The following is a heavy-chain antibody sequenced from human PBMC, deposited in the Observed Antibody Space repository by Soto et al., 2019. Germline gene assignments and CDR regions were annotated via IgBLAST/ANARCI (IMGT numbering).Heavy chain of an antibody. D-gene: IGHD2-15*01. CDR1: GFTFSSYG. Sequence: QVQLVESGGGVVQPGRSLRLSCAASGFTFSSYGMHWVLQAPGKGLEWVAVISYDGSNKYYADSVKGRFTISRDNSKNTLYLQMNSLRAEDTAVYYCAKLGYCSGGSCYSENLFDYWGQGTLVTVCS. J-gene: IGHJ4*02. CDR3: AKLGYCSGGSCYSENLFDY. V-gene: IGHV3-30*18. CDR2: ISYDGSNK.